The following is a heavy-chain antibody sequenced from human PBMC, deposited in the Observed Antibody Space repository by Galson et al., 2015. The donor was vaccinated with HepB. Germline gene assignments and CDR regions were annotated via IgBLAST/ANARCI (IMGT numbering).Heavy chain of an antibody. D-gene: IGHD6-19*01. J-gene: IGHJ4*02. V-gene: IGHV3-64D*06. CDR1: GFSFSSYA. Sequence: RLSCAASGFSFSSYAMHWVRQAPGKGLELVSSISDNGGSTYYADSVKGRFTVSRDNSKDTLYLQMSSLRAEDTAVYYCVKLQGSGWYTTSYYFDYWGQGTLVTFSS. CDR3: VKLQGSGWYTTSYYFDY. CDR2: ISDNGGST.